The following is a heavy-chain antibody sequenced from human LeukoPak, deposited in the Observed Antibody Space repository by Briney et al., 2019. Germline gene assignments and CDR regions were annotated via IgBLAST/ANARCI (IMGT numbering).Heavy chain of an antibody. V-gene: IGHV3-74*01. J-gene: IGHJ6*02. D-gene: IGHD3-10*01. CDR1: GFTFSSHW. Sequence: GGSLRLSCAASGFTFSSHWMHWVRQAPGKGLVWVSRVNSDGSNTYYADSVKGRFTISRDNAKNTLYLQMNSLRAEDTAVYYCATPRGDYYYGMDVWGLGTTVTVSS. CDR2: VNSDGSNT. CDR3: ATPRGDYYYGMDV.